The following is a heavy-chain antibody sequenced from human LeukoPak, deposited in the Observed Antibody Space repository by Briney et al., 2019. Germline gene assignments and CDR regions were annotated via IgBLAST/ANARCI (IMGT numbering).Heavy chain of an antibody. CDR1: GFTFSSYA. Sequence: GRSLRLSCAASGFTFSSYAMHWVRQAPGKGLEWVAVISYEGKNKYYADSLKGRFTISRDNSKNTLYLQMNGLRAEDTAFYYCTRDQGGCYFDYWGQGALVTVSS. D-gene: IGHD3-16*01. CDR2: ISYEGKNK. J-gene: IGHJ4*02. V-gene: IGHV3-30*04. CDR3: TRDQGGCYFDY.